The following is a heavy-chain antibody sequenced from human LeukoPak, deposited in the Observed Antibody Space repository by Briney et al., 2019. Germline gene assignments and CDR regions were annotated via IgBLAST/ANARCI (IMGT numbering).Heavy chain of an antibody. CDR1: GFTFNSFA. CDR2: ISGSDGSS. CDR3: AKSLGVGGYTRYKGFDQ. Sequence: PGGSLRLSCAASGFTFNSFAMNWVRQAPGKGLEWASSISGSDGSSHYADFVKGRFTISRDNSKSTLHLQMSSLRAEDTAVYYCAKSLGVGGYTRYKGFDQWGQGTPVTVSS. V-gene: IGHV3-23*01. D-gene: IGHD3-16*02. J-gene: IGHJ4*02.